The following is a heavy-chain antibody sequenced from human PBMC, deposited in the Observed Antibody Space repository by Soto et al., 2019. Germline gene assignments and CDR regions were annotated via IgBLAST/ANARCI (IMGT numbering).Heavy chain of an antibody. CDR3: AKDRQPDGIWTFDY. CDR2: INAGVFTT. J-gene: IGHJ4*02. Sequence: GSLRLSCSASGFSFSTYTMNWVLLAPGKGLEWVSGINAGVFTTYYADSVKGRFTISRDNSRKVLYLQMNSLRVEDTAIYYCAKDRQPDGIWTFDYWGQGTSVTVSS. CDR1: GFSFSTYT. D-gene: IGHD3-9*01. V-gene: IGHV3-23*01.